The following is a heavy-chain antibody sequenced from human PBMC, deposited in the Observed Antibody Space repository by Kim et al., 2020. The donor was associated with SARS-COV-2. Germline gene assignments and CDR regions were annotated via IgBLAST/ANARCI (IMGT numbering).Heavy chain of an antibody. CDR2: INPRSGSI. V-gene: IGHV1-46*01. CDR1: GYTFTNYY. J-gene: IGHJ6*02. Sequence: ASVKVSCKASGYTFTNYYMHWVRQAPGQGLEWVGIINPRSGSISYAQEFQGRVTMTRDTSTSAAYMELSSLRSEDTAVYYCARTHYSGYDLEYYDYYGMDVWGQGTTVTVTS. D-gene: IGHD5-12*01. CDR3: ARTHYSGYDLEYYDYYGMDV.